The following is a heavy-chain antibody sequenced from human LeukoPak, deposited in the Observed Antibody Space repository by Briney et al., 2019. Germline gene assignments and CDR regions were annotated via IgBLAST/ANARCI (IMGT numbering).Heavy chain of an antibody. J-gene: IGHJ4*02. V-gene: IGHV3-30-3*01. CDR3: ARDRGGDYYDSSGYGY. D-gene: IGHD3-22*01. CDR1: GFTFSSYA. Sequence: GRSLRLSCAASGFTFSSYAMHWVRQAPGKGLEWVAVISYDGSNKYYADSVKGRFTISRDNSKNTLYLQMNSLRAEDTAVYYCARDRGGDYYDSSGYGYWGQGTLVTVSS. CDR2: ISYDGSNK.